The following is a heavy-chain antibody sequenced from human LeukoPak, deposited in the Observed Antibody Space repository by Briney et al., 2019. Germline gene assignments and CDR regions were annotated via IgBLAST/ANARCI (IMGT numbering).Heavy chain of an antibody. CDR2: IYTSGST. CDR3: ARENLSGYEPRIDY. V-gene: IGHV4-4*07. Sequence: PETLSLTCTVSGGSISSYYWSWIRQPAGKGLEWIGRIYTSGSTNYNPSLKSRVTMSVDTSKNQFSLKLSSVTAADTAVYYCARENLSGYEPRIDYWGQGTLVTVSS. D-gene: IGHD5-12*01. J-gene: IGHJ4*02. CDR1: GGSISSYY.